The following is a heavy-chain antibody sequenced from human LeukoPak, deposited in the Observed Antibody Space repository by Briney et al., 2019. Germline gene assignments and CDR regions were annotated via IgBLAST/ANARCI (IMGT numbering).Heavy chain of an antibody. CDR3: AGRLGELDY. CDR2: ISYSGNT. J-gene: IGHJ4*02. CDR1: GDSISSYY. Sequence: PSETLSLTCTVAGDSISSYYWSWIRQPPGKGLEWIGYISYSGNTNYNPSLRSRVTISGDTSKNQFSLKLSSVTAADTAVYYCAGRLGELDYWGQGTLVTVSS. V-gene: IGHV4-59*12. D-gene: IGHD3-16*01.